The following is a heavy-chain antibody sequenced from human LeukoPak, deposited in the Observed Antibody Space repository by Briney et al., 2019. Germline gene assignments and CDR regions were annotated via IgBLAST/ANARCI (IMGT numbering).Heavy chain of an antibody. Sequence: GRSLRLSCAASGFTFRSYGMHWVRQAPGKGLEWVAVISDDGSNKYYADSVKGRFTISRDSSKNTLSLQVNSLRVEDTAVYYCAKDHKRHSCDYWGQGTLVTVSS. J-gene: IGHJ4*02. CDR1: GFTFRSYG. D-gene: IGHD2-2*01. CDR2: ISDDGSNK. CDR3: AKDHKRHSCDY. V-gene: IGHV3-30*18.